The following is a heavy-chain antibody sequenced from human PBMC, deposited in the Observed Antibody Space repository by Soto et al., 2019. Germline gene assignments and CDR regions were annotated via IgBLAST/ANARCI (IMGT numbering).Heavy chain of an antibody. J-gene: IGHJ6*03. D-gene: IGHD1-26*01. CDR1: GGSFSGYY. V-gene: IGHV4-34*01. Sequence: LETLSLTCAVYGGSFSGYYWSWIRQPPGKGLEWIGEINHSGSTNYNPSLKSRVTISVDTSKNQFSLKLSSVTAADTAVYYCARSIISRATTSLRYYYMDVWGKGTTVTVSS. CDR2: INHSGST. CDR3: ARSIISRATTSLRYYYMDV.